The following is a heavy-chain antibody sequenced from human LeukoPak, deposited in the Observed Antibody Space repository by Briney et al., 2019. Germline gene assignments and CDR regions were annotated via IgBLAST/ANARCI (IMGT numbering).Heavy chain of an antibody. J-gene: IGHJ4*02. D-gene: IGHD3-9*01. V-gene: IGHV3-7*03. Sequence: GGSLRLSCAASGSTFSSYWMSWVRQAPGKGLEWVANIKQDGSEKYYVDSVKGRFTISRDNAKNSLYLQMNSLRAEDTAVYYCARYPLLRYFDWLTPYYFDYWGQGTLVTVSS. CDR1: GSTFSSYW. CDR3: ARYPLLRYFDWLTPYYFDY. CDR2: IKQDGSEK.